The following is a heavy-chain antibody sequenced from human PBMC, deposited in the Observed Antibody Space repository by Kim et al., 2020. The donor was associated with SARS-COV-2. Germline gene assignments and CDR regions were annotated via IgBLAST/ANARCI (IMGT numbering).Heavy chain of an antibody. V-gene: IGHV1-3*01. D-gene: IGHD6-13*01. CDR3: AMGSSSSFDY. Sequence: NTKYTQKFQGRVTITRDTSASTAYMELSSLRSEDTAVYYCAMGSSSSFDYWGQGTLVTVSS. J-gene: IGHJ4*02. CDR2: NT.